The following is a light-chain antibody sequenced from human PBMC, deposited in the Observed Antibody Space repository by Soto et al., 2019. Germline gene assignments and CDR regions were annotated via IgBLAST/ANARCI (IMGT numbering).Light chain of an antibody. CDR3: QQYTSWPPLT. Sequence: DIVMTQSQAILSVSLGERATLSCLASQSISYNLAWYQQRSGQAPRLLIYGASTRATGVPARFSGSGSGTEFTLTISSLQSDDFAIYYCQQYTSWPPLTFGGGTKVE. V-gene: IGKV3-15*01. CDR1: QSISYN. J-gene: IGKJ4*01. CDR2: GAS.